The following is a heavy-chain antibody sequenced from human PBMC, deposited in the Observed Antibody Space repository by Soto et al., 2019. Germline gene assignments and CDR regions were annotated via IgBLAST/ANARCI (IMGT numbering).Heavy chain of an antibody. Sequence: SETLSLTCTVSGGSISSSRCHWGWIRQPPGKGLEWIASIKYSGTTFYNLSLKSRVTLSVDTSKNQFALKLSSVTAADTAVYYCARRWGYSFDYWGQGTLVTVSS. V-gene: IGHV4-39*01. CDR3: ARRWGYSFDY. CDR2: IKYSGTT. D-gene: IGHD3-16*01. CDR1: GGSISSSRCH. J-gene: IGHJ4*02.